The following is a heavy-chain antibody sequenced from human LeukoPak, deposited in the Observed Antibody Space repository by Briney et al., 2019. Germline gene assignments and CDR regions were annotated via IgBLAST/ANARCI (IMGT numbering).Heavy chain of an antibody. Sequence: SETLSLTCAVYGGSFSGYYWSWIRQPPGKGLEWIGEINHSGSTNYNPSLKSRVTMSVDTSKNQFSLKLSSATAADTAVYYCARDGDGSGSYYPWFDPWGQGTLVTVSS. J-gene: IGHJ5*02. CDR3: ARDGDGSGSYYPWFDP. CDR2: INHSGST. D-gene: IGHD3-10*01. CDR1: GGSFSGYY. V-gene: IGHV4-34*01.